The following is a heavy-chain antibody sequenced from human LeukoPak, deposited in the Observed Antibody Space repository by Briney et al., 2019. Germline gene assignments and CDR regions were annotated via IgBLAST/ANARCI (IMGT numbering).Heavy chain of an antibody. V-gene: IGHV3-23*01. J-gene: IGHJ4*02. Sequence: GGSLRLSCAASGFTSSSYAMSWVRQAPGKGLEWVSAISGSGGSTYYADSVKGRFTISRDNSKNTLYLQMNSLRAEDTAVYYCAKDSCSSTSCYWDYWGQGTLVTVSS. CDR2: ISGSGGST. CDR3: AKDSCSSTSCYWDY. CDR1: GFTSSSYA. D-gene: IGHD2-2*01.